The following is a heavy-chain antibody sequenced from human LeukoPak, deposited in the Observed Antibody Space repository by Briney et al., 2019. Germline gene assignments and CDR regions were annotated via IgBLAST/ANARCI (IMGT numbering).Heavy chain of an antibody. CDR2: IYSGGST. CDR1: GFTVSSNC. J-gene: IGHJ5*02. V-gene: IGHV3-53*01. Sequence: GGSLRLSCAASGFTVSSNCMNWVRQAPGKGLEWVSVIYSGGSTYYADSVKGRFTTSRDNSKNTPYLQMNSLRAEDTAVYYCARGSRFDPWGQGNLVTVSS. CDR3: ARGSRFDP.